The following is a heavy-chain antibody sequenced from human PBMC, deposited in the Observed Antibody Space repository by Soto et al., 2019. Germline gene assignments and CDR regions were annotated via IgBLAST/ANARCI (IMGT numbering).Heavy chain of an antibody. V-gene: IGHV1-2*04. Sequence: GXSXKVSFAASGYSXSDYHINLVRQAPGQGLEWLGRINPKSCGTSTAQKFQGWVTMTRDRSISTVYMELTRLRSYDTAVYFCARGNSTDCSNGVCSFFYNHEMDVWGQGTTGTVS. J-gene: IGHJ6*02. CDR1: GYSXSDYH. CDR3: ARGNSTDCSNGVCSFFYNHEMDV. D-gene: IGHD2-8*01. CDR2: INPKSCGT.